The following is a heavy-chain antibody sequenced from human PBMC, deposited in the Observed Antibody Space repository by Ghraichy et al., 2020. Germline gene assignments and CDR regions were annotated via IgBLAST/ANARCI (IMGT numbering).Heavy chain of an antibody. J-gene: IGHJ6*02. CDR1: GFTFSNAW. CDR2: IKSKTDGGTT. D-gene: IGHD5-18*01. CDR3: TTVHTATVRYYYYYYGMDV. V-gene: IGHV3-15*01. Sequence: GGSLRLSCAASGFTFSNAWMSWVRQAPGKGLEWVGRIKSKTDGGTTDYAAPVKGRFTISRDDSKNTLYLQMNSLKTEDTAVYYCTTVHTATVRYYYYYYGMDVWGQGTTVTVSS.